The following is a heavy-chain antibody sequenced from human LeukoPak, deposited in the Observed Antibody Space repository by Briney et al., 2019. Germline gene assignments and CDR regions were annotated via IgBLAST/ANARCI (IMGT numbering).Heavy chain of an antibody. D-gene: IGHD3-10*01. CDR2: ISDDGGTT. CDR3: ARRLVRGAFDI. CDR1: GVTFSSNT. Sequence: GGSLRLSCTASGVTFSSNTMSWVRQAPGKGLEWVSVISDDGGTTFYADSVKGRFTVSRDDSNNALHLQMNSLRVEDTALYYCARRLVRGAFDIWGQGTMVTVSS. V-gene: IGHV3-23*01. J-gene: IGHJ3*02.